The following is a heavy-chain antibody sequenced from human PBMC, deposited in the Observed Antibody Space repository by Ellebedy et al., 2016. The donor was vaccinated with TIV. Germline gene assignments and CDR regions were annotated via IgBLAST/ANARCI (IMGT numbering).Heavy chain of an antibody. V-gene: IGHV1-2*02. CDR2: INPDSGGT. CDR1: GYIFTAYY. CDR3: ARVLRATSGMDV. D-gene: IGHD4/OR15-4a*01. Sequence: ASVKVSCKTSGYIFTAYYIHWVRQAPGQGLEWMGWINPDSGGTNLPQKFQGRVTMTRDTSVNTAYMELTRLQSDDTAVYHCARVLRATSGMDVWGQGTTVIVS. J-gene: IGHJ6*02.